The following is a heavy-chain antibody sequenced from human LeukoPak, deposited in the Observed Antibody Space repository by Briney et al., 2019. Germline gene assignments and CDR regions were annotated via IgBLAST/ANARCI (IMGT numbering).Heavy chain of an antibody. CDR3: AGTITFGGTTRGFYY. CDR2: IYTSGST. CDR1: GGSISSGSYY. D-gene: IGHD3-16*01. Sequence: SQTLSLTCTVSGGSISSGSYYWSWIRQPAGKGLEWIGRIYTSGSTNYNPSLKSRVTMSVDTSKNQFSLKLSSVTAADTAVYYRAGTITFGGTTRGFYYWGQGTLVTVSS. J-gene: IGHJ4*02. V-gene: IGHV4-61*02.